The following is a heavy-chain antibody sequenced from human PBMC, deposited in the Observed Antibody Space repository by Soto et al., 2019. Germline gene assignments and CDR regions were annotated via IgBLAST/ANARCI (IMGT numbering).Heavy chain of an antibody. V-gene: IGHV4-31*03. CDR1: GGSISSGGYY. Sequence: SETLSLTCTVSGGSISSGGYYWSWIRQHPGKGLEWIGNIYYSGRTYYNPSLKSRVTISVDTSKNQFSLKVSSVTGADTAVYYCARDGSSITMVRGRWFDPWGQGTLVTVSS. CDR2: IYYSGRT. J-gene: IGHJ5*02. D-gene: IGHD3-10*01. CDR3: ARDGSSITMVRGRWFDP.